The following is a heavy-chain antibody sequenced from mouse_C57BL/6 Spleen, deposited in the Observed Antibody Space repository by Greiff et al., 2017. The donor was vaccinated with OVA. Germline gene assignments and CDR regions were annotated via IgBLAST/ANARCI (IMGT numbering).Heavy chain of an antibody. CDR2: ISSGSSTI. V-gene: IGHV5-17*01. Sequence: DVHLVESGGGLVKPGGSLKLSCAASGFTFSDYGMHWVRQAPEKGLEWVAYISSGSSTIYYADTVKGRFTISRDNAKNTLFLQMTSLRSEDTAMYYCARDGNYEKGMDYWGQGTSVTVSS. D-gene: IGHD2-1*01. J-gene: IGHJ4*01. CDR1: GFTFSDYG. CDR3: ARDGNYEKGMDY.